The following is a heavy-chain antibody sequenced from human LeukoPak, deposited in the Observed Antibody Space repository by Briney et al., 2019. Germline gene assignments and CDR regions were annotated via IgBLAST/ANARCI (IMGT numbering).Heavy chain of an antibody. V-gene: IGHV5-51*01. CDR3: ARRERAVDVPFDY. J-gene: IGHJ4*02. Sequence: GESLKISCKTSGYSFTSYWIGWVRQMPGKGLEWMGIIYPGDSDTRYSPSFQGQVTISADKSISTAYLQWSSLKASDTAMYYCARRERAVDVPFDYWGQGTLVTVSS. D-gene: IGHD6-19*01. CDR1: GYSFTSYW. CDR2: IYPGDSDT.